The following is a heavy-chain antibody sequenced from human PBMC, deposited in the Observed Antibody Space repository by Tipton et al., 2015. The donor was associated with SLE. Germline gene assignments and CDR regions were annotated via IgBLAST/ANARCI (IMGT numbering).Heavy chain of an antibody. J-gene: IGHJ4*02. CDR3: ARDEGSGSYYEGLDY. Sequence: SLRLSCAASGFTFYRSAMTWVRQAPGKGLEWVSGISGTGGSIYYADSVKGRFTISRDNSKNTLYLQMNALRAEDTAVYYCARDEGSGSYYEGLDYWGQGTLVTVSS. CDR1: GFTFYRSA. D-gene: IGHD1-26*01. V-gene: IGHV3-23*01. CDR2: ISGTGGSI.